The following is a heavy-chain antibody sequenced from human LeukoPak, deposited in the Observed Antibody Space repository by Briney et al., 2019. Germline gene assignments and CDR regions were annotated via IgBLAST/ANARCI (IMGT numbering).Heavy chain of an antibody. CDR3: AKDITGHNRGWYDY. D-gene: IGHD6-19*01. CDR1: GFTFSSFA. V-gene: IGHV3-23*01. CDR2: VSGSGGST. Sequence: QPGGSLRLSCAASGFTFSSFAMRWVRQAPGKGLECVSAVSGSGGSTYYADSVKGRFTISRDNSKNTLYLQMNSLRAEDTAVYYCAKDITGHNRGWYDYWGQGNLVTVSS. J-gene: IGHJ4*02.